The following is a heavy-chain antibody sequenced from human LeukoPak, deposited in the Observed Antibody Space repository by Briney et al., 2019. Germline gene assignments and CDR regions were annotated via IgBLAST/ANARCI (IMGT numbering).Heavy chain of an antibody. J-gene: IGHJ4*02. CDR1: GFTFSGHW. D-gene: IGHD6-6*01. Sequence: GGSLRLSCAASGFTFSGHWMHWVRQVPGKGLVWVSRSKSDGSSTSYADSVKGRFTISRDNSKNTLYLQMNSLRAEDTAVYYCAKDYGIAARPDLVDYWGQGTLVTVSS. V-gene: IGHV3-74*01. CDR2: SKSDGSST. CDR3: AKDYGIAARPDLVDY.